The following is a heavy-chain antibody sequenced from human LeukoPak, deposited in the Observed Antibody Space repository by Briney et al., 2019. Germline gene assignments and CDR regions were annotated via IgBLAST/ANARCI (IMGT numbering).Heavy chain of an antibody. CDR3: ARDKYSSSWYTDNNWFDP. CDR1: GGSISSYY. CDR2: IYYSGST. Sequence: SETLSLTCTVSGGSISSYYWSWIRQPPGEGLEWIGYIYYSGSTNYNPSLKSRVTISVDTSKNQFSLKLSSVTAADTAVYYCARDKYSSSWYTDNNWFDPWGQGTLVTVSS. J-gene: IGHJ5*02. V-gene: IGHV4-59*01. D-gene: IGHD6-13*01.